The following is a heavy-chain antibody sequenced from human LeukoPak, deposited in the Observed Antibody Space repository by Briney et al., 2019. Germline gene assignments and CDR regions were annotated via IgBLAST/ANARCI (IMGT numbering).Heavy chain of an antibody. Sequence: PSETLSLTCIVSGGSISSTSYYWGWIRQSPGKGLEWIGSIHYRGTTYYNPSLLSRGTISVDTSKNQFSLKLNSVTAEDTAVYYCARSSSAYYYEFDYWGQGTLVTVSS. V-gene: IGHV4-39*07. D-gene: IGHD3-22*01. CDR2: IHYRGTT. J-gene: IGHJ4*02. CDR3: ARSSSAYYYEFDY. CDR1: GGSISSTSYY.